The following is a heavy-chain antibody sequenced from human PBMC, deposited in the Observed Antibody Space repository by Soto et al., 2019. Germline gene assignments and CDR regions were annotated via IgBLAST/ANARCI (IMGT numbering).Heavy chain of an antibody. V-gene: IGHV1-18*01. D-gene: IGHD3-9*01. CDR2: ISGYNGNT. CDR3: AREEPKYYDVLAGYYDY. Sequence: ASVKVSCKASGYTFTSYGFSWVRQAPGQGLEWMGWISGYNGNTNYAQKFQGRVTMTTDTSTSTAYMELRSLRSDDTAVYYCAREEPKYYDVLAGYYDYWGQG. CDR1: GYTFTSYG. J-gene: IGHJ4*02.